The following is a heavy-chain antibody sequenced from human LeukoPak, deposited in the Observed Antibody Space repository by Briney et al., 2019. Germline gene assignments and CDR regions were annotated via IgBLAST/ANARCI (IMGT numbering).Heavy chain of an antibody. V-gene: IGHV3-30-3*01. CDR2: ISYDGSNK. CDR1: GFTFSSYA. J-gene: IGHJ4*02. CDR3: ARALYDSSGYYPQAGPLDY. Sequence: GGSLRLSCAASGFTFSSYAMHWVRQAPGKGLEWVAVISYDGSNKYYADSVKGRFTISRDNAKNSLYLQMNSLRAEDTAVYYCARALYDSSGYYPQAGPLDYWGQGTLVTVSS. D-gene: IGHD3-22*01.